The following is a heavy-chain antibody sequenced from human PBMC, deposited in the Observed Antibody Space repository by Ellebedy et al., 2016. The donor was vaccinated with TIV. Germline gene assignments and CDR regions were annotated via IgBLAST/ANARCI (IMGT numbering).Heavy chain of an antibody. V-gene: IGHV3-30*07. CDR3: ARDRYSSSHAYYFDY. D-gene: IGHD6-13*01. J-gene: IGHJ4*02. Sequence: SVKGRFTISRDNSKNTLYLQMNSLRAEDTAVYYCARDRYSSSHAYYFDYWGQGTLVTVSS.